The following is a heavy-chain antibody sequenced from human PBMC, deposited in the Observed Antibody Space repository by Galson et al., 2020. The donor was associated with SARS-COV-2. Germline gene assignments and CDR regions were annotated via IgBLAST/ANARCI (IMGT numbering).Heavy chain of an antibody. CDR3: AKLAEGRRSSEDY. D-gene: IGHD1-26*01. V-gene: IGHV4-59*08. Sequence: ETSETLSLTCAVSIGSMTSHYWSWIRQAPGKGLEWIGYISYDGSTTYNPSLKSRVTISIDTSKNQFSLRLTSVTAADTALYYGAKLAEGRRSSEDYWGQGTRVTVSS. CDR2: ISYDGST. J-gene: IGHJ4*02. CDR1: IGSMTSHY.